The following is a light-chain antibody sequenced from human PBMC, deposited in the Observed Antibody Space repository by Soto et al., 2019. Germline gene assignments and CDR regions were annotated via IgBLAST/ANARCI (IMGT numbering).Light chain of an antibody. CDR3: QSADSSGVV. J-gene: IGLJ3*02. Sequence: SYELTQPPSVSVSPGQTARLTCSGHALPKKYAYWYQQKPGQAPVVVIYKDNERPSGIPARFSGSNSGTTVTLTISGVQAEDEADYYCQSADSSGVVFGGGTKLTVL. V-gene: IGLV3-25*03. CDR1: ALPKKY. CDR2: KDN.